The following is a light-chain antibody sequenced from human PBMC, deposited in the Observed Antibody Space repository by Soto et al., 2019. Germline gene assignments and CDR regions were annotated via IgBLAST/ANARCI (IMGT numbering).Light chain of an antibody. V-gene: IGLV2-23*01. J-gene: IGLJ1*01. CDR2: EGS. CDR1: SSDVGSYNL. CDR3: CSYAGTNYV. Sequence: ALTQPASVSGSPGQSITISCTGTSSDVGSYNLVSWYQQHPGKAPKLMIYEGSKRPSGVSNRFSGSKSGNTASLTISGLQAEDEADYYCCSYAGTNYVFGTGTKVTVL.